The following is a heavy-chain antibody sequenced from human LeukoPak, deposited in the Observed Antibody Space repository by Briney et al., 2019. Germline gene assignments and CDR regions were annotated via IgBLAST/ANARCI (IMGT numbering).Heavy chain of an antibody. CDR2: IYSGGST. Sequence: GGSLRLSCAASGFTVSSNYMSWVRQAPGKGLEWVSVIYSGGSTYYADSVKGRFTISRDNSKNTLYLQMNSLRAEDTAVYYCARDLSYDILTGYYNDYWGQGTLVTVSS. D-gene: IGHD3-9*01. CDR1: GFTVSSNY. V-gene: IGHV3-53*01. CDR3: ARDLSYDILTGYYNDY. J-gene: IGHJ4*02.